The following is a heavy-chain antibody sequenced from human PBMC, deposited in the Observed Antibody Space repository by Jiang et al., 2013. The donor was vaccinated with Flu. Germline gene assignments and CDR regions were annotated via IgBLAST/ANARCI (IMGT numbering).Heavy chain of an antibody. J-gene: IGHJ4*02. V-gene: IGHV3-48*02. CDR2: ISGSSSTI. D-gene: IGHD3-22*01. CDR1: GFTFSTYS. CDR3: ARRGANYYDSSGYPRPFDY. Sequence: VQLVESGGGLVQPGGSLRLSCAASGFTFSTYSMNWVRQAPGKGLEWVSYISGSSSTIHYADSVKGRFTISRDNAKNSLYLQMDSLRDEDTAVYYCARRGANYYDSSGYPRPFDYWGQGTLVTVSS.